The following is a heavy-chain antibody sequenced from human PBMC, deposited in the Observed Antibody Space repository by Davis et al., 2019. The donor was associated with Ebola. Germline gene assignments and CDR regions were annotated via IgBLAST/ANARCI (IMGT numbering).Heavy chain of an antibody. CDR3: ARRDFDYGDPYVDWFDP. J-gene: IGHJ5*02. V-gene: IGHV1-8*01. CDR2: INPNSGNT. D-gene: IGHD4-17*01. CDR1: GYTFTSYD. Sequence: AASVKVSCKASGYTFTSYDINWVRQATGQGLEWMGWINPNSGNTDYAQKFQGRVTMTRNTSITTAYMELSSLRSEDTAVYYCARRDFDYGDPYVDWFDPWGQGTLVTVSS.